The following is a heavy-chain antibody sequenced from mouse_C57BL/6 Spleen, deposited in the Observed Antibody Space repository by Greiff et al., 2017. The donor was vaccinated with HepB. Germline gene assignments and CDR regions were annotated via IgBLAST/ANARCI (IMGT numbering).Heavy chain of an antibody. CDR2: IYPGDGDT. J-gene: IGHJ1*03. CDR1: GYAFSSSW. V-gene: IGHV1-82*01. Sequence: QVQLKQSGPELVKPGASVKISCKASGYAFSSSWMNWVKQRPGKGLEWIGRIYPGDGDTNYNGKFKGKATLTADKSSSTAYMQLSSLTSEDSAVYFCARDYIYYYGSSYWYFDVWGTGTTVTVSS. CDR3: ARDYIYYYGSSYWYFDV. D-gene: IGHD1-1*01.